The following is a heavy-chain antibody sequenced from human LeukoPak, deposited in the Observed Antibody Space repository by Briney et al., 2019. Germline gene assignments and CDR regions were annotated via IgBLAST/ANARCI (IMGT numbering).Heavy chain of an antibody. CDR3: ARSRTLRFLEWTLGNWFDR. J-gene: IGHJ5*02. Sequence: ASVTVSCKASGYTFTSYDINWVRQAPGHGLEWMGWISAYNGNTNYAQKLQGRVTMTTDTSTSTAYMELRSLRSDDTAVYYCARSRTLRFLEWTLGNWFDRWGQGTLVTVSS. V-gene: IGHV1-18*01. CDR1: GYTFTSYD. D-gene: IGHD3-3*01. CDR2: ISAYNGNT.